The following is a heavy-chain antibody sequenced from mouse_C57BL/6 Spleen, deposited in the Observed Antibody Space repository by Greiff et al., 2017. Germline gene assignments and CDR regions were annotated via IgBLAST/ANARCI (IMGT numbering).Heavy chain of an antibody. Sequence: EVKLQESGGGLVKPGGSLKLSCAASGFTFSSYTMSWVRQTPEKRLEWVATISGGGGNTYYPDSVKGRFTISRDNAKNTLYLQMSSLRSEDTALYYCARDWDDYYAMDYWGQGTSVTVSS. J-gene: IGHJ4*01. D-gene: IGHD4-1*01. CDR3: ARDWDDYYAMDY. V-gene: IGHV5-9*01. CDR2: ISGGGGNT. CDR1: GFTFSSYT.